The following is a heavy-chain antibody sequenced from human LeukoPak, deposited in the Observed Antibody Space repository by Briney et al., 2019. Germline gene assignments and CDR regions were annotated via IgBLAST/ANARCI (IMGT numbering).Heavy chain of an antibody. CDR2: ISVYNGNT. J-gene: IGHJ4*02. D-gene: IGHD2-21*02. CDR1: GYTFTSYG. CDR3: ARDWEAYGGGDCSPFDY. V-gene: IGHV1-18*01. Sequence: ASVKLSFKASGYTFTSYGISWVREAPGQGLELMGWISVYNGNTNYAQKLQGRFTMTTDTSTSTAYMEMRSLRSDDTAVYYCARDWEAYGGGDCSPFDYWGQGTLVTVSS.